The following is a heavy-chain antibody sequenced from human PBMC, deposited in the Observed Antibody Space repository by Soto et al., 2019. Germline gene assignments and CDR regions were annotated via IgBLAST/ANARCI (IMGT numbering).Heavy chain of an antibody. J-gene: IGHJ3*02. V-gene: IGHV1-2*02. Sequence: QVQLVQSGAEVKKPGASVKVSCKASGYTFTGHYMHWVRQAPGQGLEWMGWINPNSGGTIHAQKFLGRVTMTKDTSISTAYMELSRLRSDDTAVYYCARVGGGVDYARAFDIWGQGTTVTVSS. CDR1: GYTFTGHY. CDR3: ARVGGGVDYARAFDI. CDR2: INPNSGGT. D-gene: IGHD4-17*01.